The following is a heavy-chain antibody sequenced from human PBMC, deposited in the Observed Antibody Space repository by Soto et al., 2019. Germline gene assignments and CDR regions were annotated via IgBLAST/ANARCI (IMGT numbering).Heavy chain of an antibody. V-gene: IGHV2-5*01. CDR3: AHRRLKDTSPEYTGLDV. Sequence: QIPLKAAGPTLAQPTQTLTLSCTFSGVSLSTTWEGVFVILQPQGTAPERLTLVHWNDDNRYSPALMPRLTIRKDTSRIQVVLSLTNLDPVDTGTYYCAHRRLKDTSPEYTGLDVWGQGTTVIVSS. J-gene: IGHJ6*02. CDR2: VHWNDDN. D-gene: IGHD5-18*01. CDR1: GVSLSTTWEG.